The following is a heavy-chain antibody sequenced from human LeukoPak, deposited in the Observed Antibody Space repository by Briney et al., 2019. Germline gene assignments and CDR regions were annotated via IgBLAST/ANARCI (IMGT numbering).Heavy chain of an antibody. J-gene: IGHJ4*02. CDR1: GYTFSSHA. Sequence: PGRSLRLSCAASGYTFSSHAMHWVPQAPGRGLEWVAFISYDGSIKYYADSVKGRFTISRDNSKNTLYLQMSSLRTEDTAVYYCARDRSRNYSCDYWGQGTLVSVSS. CDR3: ARDRSRNYSCDY. D-gene: IGHD2-2*01. CDR2: ISYDGSIK. V-gene: IGHV3-30-3*01.